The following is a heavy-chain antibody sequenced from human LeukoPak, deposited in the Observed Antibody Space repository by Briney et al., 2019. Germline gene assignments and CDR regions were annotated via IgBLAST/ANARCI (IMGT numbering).Heavy chain of an antibody. D-gene: IGHD6-13*01. Sequence: GGSLRLSCVASGFTFSSYEMNWVRQAPGKGLEWLSYIGSSDSTTHYADSVKGRFTISRDNAKNSLYLQMNSLRVEDTAVYYCAKDYSSSWASFDYWGQGTLVTVSS. CDR1: GFTFSSYE. CDR2: IGSSDSTT. V-gene: IGHV3-48*03. J-gene: IGHJ4*02. CDR3: AKDYSSSWASFDY.